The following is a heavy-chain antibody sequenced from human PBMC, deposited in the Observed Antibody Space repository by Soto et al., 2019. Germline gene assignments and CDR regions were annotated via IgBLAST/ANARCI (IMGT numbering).Heavy chain of an antibody. CDR2: MTGSGAVT. Sequence: EVQLLESGGNLVQPGGSLRLSCAASGFIFSGYGMGWVRQAPGKGLEWVSAMTGSGAVTYYADSVKGRFTISRDNSKNTLYLQMNSLRADDTAVYYCAKRGGPTGYYPWDYWGQGILVTVSS. CDR1: GFIFSGYG. V-gene: IGHV3-23*01. J-gene: IGHJ4*02. CDR3: AKRGGPTGYYPWDY. D-gene: IGHD3-9*01.